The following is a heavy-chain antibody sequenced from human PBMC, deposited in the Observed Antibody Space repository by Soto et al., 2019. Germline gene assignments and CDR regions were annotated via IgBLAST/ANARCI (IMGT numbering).Heavy chain of an antibody. CDR1: GFTFSSYA. Sequence: GGSLRLACAASGFTFSSYAMSWVRQAPGKGLEWVSTIGNGRTFYADSVKGRFTISRDNSKNTLYLQMDSLRAEDTALYYCATDNTGVLDSSGRYHGFGAFWGQGTLVIVSS. D-gene: IGHD3-22*01. J-gene: IGHJ4*02. CDR3: ATDNTGVLDSSGRYHGFGAF. CDR2: IGNGRT. V-gene: IGHV3-23*01.